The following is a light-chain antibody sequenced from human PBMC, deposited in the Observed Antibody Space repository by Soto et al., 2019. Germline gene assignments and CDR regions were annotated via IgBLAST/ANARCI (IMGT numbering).Light chain of an antibody. V-gene: IGKV3-15*01. Sequence: EIVLTQSPATLSLSPGERATLSCRASQSISDTLAWYQQKPRQAPRLLIHGASTRATGFPARFSGSGSGTVFTLTISSLQSEDFAVYYCQQYNNWPWTFGQGTKVDIK. CDR2: GAS. CDR1: QSISDT. J-gene: IGKJ1*01. CDR3: QQYNNWPWT.